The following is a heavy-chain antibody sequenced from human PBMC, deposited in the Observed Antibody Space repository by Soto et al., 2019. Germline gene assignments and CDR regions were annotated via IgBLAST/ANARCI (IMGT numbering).Heavy chain of an antibody. CDR1: GFTFDDYA. J-gene: IGHJ6*02. Sequence: PGGSLRLSCAASGFTFDDYAMHWVRQAPGKGLEWVSGISWNSGSIGYADSVKGRFTISRDNAKNSLYLQMNSLRAEDTALYYCAKDMGAFLGYCSGGSCYSYYYGMDVWGQGTTVTVSS. V-gene: IGHV3-9*01. D-gene: IGHD2-15*01. CDR2: ISWNSGSI. CDR3: AKDMGAFLGYCSGGSCYSYYYGMDV.